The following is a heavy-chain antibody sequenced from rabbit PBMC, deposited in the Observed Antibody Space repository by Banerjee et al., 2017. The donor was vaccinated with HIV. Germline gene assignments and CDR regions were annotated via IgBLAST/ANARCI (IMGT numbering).Heavy chain of an antibody. CDR2: IYLGDRS. CDR3: ARESGVINGDLAYAYANFVL. V-gene: IGHV1S40*01. Sequence: QSVEESGGDLVKPGGTLTLTCTASGFSLSSYAMCWVRQAPGKGLEWITCIYLGDRSYYASWAKGRFTITKTSSTTVTLQMTSLTAADTATYFCARESGVINGDLAYAYANFVLWGPGTLVTVS. CDR1: GFSLSSYA. J-gene: IGHJ4*01. D-gene: IGHD6-1*01.